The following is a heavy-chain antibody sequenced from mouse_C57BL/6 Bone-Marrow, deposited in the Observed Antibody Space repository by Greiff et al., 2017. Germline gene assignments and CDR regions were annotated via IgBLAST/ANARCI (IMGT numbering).Heavy chain of an antibody. CDR3: ASPVVPFAY. D-gene: IGHD1-1*01. CDR2: ISSGGSYT. CDR1: GFTFSSYG. J-gene: IGHJ3*01. Sequence: ELMLVESGGDLVKPGGSLKLSCAASGFTFSSYGMSWVRQTPDKRLEWVATISSGGSYTYYPDSVKGRFTISRDNAKNTLYLQMSSLKSDDTAMYYCASPVVPFAYWGQGTLVTVSA. V-gene: IGHV5-6*01.